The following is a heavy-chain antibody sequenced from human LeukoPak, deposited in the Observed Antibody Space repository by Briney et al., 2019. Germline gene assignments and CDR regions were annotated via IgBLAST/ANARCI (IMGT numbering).Heavy chain of an antibody. J-gene: IGHJ5*02. Sequence: GGSLRLSCAASGFTFSTYDMSWVRQAPGKGLEWVSSISDSGGSTYYADSVKGRFTISRDNSKNTLYLQMTNLRAADTAVYYCAKDLSRAVAADWFDPWDQGSLVTVSS. D-gene: IGHD6-19*01. CDR2: ISDSGGST. V-gene: IGHV3-23*01. CDR1: GFTFSTYD. CDR3: AKDLSRAVAADWFDP.